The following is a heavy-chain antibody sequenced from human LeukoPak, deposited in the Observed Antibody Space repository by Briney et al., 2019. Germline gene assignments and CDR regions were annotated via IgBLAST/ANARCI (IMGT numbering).Heavy chain of an antibody. V-gene: IGHV3-21*04. CDR2: ITGSSTYI. J-gene: IGHJ4*02. D-gene: IGHD6-19*01. CDR3: AKTTTGYSSGRFPGWPVDY. CDR1: GFTFSSYT. Sequence: GGSLRLSCAASGFTFSSYTMNWVRQAPGKGLEWVSSITGSSTYIFYADSVKGRFTISRDNAKNTVYLQMNSLRAEDTAVYYCAKTTTGYSSGRFPGWPVDYWGQGTLVTVSS.